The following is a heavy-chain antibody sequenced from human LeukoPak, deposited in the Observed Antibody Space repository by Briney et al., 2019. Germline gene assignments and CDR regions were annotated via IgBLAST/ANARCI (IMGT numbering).Heavy chain of an antibody. Sequence: GESLRLSCAASGFSFSGYGMHWVRQAPGKGLEWVAFIHYDGARSYYADSVKGRFTISRDNSKSTVFLQMDSLRPDDTAVYFCAKDTLSVSITYHGMDAWGQGTTVAVSS. J-gene: IGHJ6*02. D-gene: IGHD5/OR15-5a*01. V-gene: IGHV3-30*02. CDR3: AKDTLSVSITYHGMDA. CDR1: GFSFSGYG. CDR2: IHYDGARS.